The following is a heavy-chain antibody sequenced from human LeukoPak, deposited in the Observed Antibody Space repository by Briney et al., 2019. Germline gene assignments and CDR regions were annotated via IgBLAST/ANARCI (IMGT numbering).Heavy chain of an antibody. CDR2: ISAYNGNT. CDR1: GYTFTSYG. D-gene: IGHD2-21*02. J-gene: IGHJ4*02. Sequence: ASVKVSCKASGYTFTSYGISWVRQAPGQGLEWMGWISAYNGNTNYAQKLQGRVTMTTDTSTSTAYMELRSLRSDDTAVYYCARDPRGALGGDPYFDYWGQGTLVTVSS. V-gene: IGHV1-18*01. CDR3: ARDPRGALGGDPYFDY.